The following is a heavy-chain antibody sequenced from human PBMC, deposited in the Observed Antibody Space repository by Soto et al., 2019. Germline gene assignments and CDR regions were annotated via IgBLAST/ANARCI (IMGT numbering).Heavy chain of an antibody. J-gene: IGHJ6*02. D-gene: IGHD3-10*01. CDR2: ISAYNGNT. CDR1: GSTFTSCG. Sequence: ASLTVYSTASGSTFTSCGVSWVRQTQGQGLDWMGWISAYNGNTNYAQKLQGRVTMTTDTSTSTAYMELRSLRPADTAVYYWAREWGSGRYYYRKDGWGQGTTVTVS. CDR3: AREWGSGRYYYRKDG. V-gene: IGHV1-18*01.